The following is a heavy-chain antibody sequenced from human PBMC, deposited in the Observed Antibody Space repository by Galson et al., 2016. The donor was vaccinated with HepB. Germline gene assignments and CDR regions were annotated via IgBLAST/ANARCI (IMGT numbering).Heavy chain of an antibody. CDR2: TRNKANSYAT. CDR3: ARDFKLGAPDYMDV. J-gene: IGHJ6*03. D-gene: IGHD1-26*01. Sequence: SLRLSCAASGFTFSDHYMDWVRQAPGKGLEWVGRTRNKANSYATEYAASVKGRFTISRDDSKNSLYLQMNSLKIEDTAVYYCARDFKLGAPDYMDVWGKGTTVTVS. CDR1: GFTFSDHY. V-gene: IGHV3-72*01.